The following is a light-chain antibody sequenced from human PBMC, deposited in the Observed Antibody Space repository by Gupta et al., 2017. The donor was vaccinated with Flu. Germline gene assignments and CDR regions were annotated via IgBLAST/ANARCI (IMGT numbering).Light chain of an antibody. CDR3: ATWENNRRGV. CDR2: DNN. J-gene: IGLJ3*02. CDR1: TPNRGNNL. V-gene: IGLV1-51*01. Sequence: KVTISAARSTPNRGNNLVSCDQVRPATGPKLLIYDNNKRPSGLPDRFSGSKAATSATLAISGLQNGDEADYYCATWENNRRGVFGGGTKLTVL.